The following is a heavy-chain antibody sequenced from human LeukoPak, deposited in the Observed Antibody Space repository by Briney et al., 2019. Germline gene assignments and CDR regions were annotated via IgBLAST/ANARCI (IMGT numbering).Heavy chain of an antibody. V-gene: IGHV3-21*01. Sequence: GGSLRLSCAAPGLTFSSYSMNWVRQAPGKGLEWVSSISSSSSYIYYADSVKGRFTISRDNAKNSLYLQMNSLRAEDTAVYYCARDLAVRGVITSVEGYWGQGTLVTVSS. CDR3: ARDLAVRGVITSVEGY. CDR2: ISSSSSYI. D-gene: IGHD3-10*01. CDR1: GLTFSSYS. J-gene: IGHJ4*02.